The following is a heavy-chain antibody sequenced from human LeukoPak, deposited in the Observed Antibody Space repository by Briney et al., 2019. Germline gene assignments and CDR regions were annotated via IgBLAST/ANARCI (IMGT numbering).Heavy chain of an antibody. D-gene: IGHD3-22*01. J-gene: IGHJ4*02. Sequence: PGGSLRVSCAASGFTFAGHAMSWVRQAPGKGLEWVSSISGSGLSTYYADSVKGRFTISRDNSDNTLYLQMNSLRAEDTAVYYCARTDYYDSSGLNYWGQGTLVTVSS. CDR2: ISGSGLST. CDR1: GFTFAGHA. CDR3: ARTDYYDSSGLNY. V-gene: IGHV3-23*01.